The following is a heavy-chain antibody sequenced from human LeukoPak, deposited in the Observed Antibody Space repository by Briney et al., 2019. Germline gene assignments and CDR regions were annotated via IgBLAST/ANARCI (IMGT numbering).Heavy chain of an antibody. D-gene: IGHD4-17*01. CDR1: GYSFTNYW. CDR2: IYPGDSDT. CDR3: ARTPPGSDYGWFDP. V-gene: IGHV5-51*01. Sequence: GESLKISCRGSGYSFTNYWIGWVRQMPGKGLEWMGIIYPGDSDTRYSPSFQGQVTISADKSISTAYLQWSSLKASDTAMYYCARTPPGSDYGWFDPWGQGTLVSVSS. J-gene: IGHJ5*02.